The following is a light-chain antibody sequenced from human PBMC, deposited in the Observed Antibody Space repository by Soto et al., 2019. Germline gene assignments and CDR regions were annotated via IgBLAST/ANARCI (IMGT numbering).Light chain of an antibody. Sequence: DIVMTQSTDSLAVSLGERATINCKSSQSVLYSSNNKNYLAWYQQKPGQPPKLLIYWASTRESGVPDRFSVSGSGTDFTLTIRSLQAEDVAVYYCQQYFGTPPTFGQGTKVEIK. V-gene: IGKV4-1*01. CDR3: QQYFGTPPT. CDR1: QSVLYSSNNKNY. CDR2: WAS. J-gene: IGKJ1*01.